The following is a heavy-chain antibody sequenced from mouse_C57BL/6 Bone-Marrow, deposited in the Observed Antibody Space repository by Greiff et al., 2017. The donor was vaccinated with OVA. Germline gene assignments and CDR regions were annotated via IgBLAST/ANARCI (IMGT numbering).Heavy chain of an antibody. Sequence: VHVKQSGPELVKPGASVKIPCKASGYTFTDYNMDWVKQSHGKSLEWIGDINPNNGGTIYNQKFKGKATLTVDKSSSTAYMELRSLTSEDTAVYYGARRYSLAWFAYWGQGTLVTVSA. CDR1: GYTFTDYN. V-gene: IGHV1-18*01. D-gene: IGHD2-12*01. J-gene: IGHJ3*01. CDR3: ARRYSLAWFAY. CDR2: INPNNGGT.